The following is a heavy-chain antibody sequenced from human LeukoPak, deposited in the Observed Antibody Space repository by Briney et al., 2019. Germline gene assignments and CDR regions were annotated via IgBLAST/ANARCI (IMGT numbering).Heavy chain of an antibody. Sequence: GGSLRLSCAASGFTFSSYSMNWVRQAPGEGLEWVSYICSSSSTIYYADSVKGRFTISRDNAKNSLYLQMNSLRAEDTAVYYCARVGGYCSSTSCPNNWFDPWGQGTLVTVSS. CDR3: ARVGGYCSSTSCPNNWFDP. V-gene: IGHV3-48*01. D-gene: IGHD2-2*01. CDR2: ICSSSSTI. J-gene: IGHJ5*02. CDR1: GFTFSSYS.